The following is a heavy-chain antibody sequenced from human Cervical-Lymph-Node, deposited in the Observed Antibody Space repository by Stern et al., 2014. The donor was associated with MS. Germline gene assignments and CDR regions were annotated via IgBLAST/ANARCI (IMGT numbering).Heavy chain of an antibody. V-gene: IGHV2-5*02. CDR2: IFWDDDK. J-gene: IGHJ4*02. Sequence: QITLKESGPTLVKPTQTLTLTCTFSGFSLSTSGVCVGWIRQPPGKALEWLALIFWDDDKPYTPSLKSRLIITNGTSQNHAVLTMTNMDPVATATYYCAHTTHSSSWYGDYWGQGTLVTVSS. CDR3: AHTTHSSSWYGDY. CDR1: GFSLSTSGVC. D-gene: IGHD6-13*01.